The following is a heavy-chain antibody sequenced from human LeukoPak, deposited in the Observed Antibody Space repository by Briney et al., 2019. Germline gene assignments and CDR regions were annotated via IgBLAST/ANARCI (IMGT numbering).Heavy chain of an antibody. D-gene: IGHD1-1*01. Sequence: PGGSLRLSCAASGFTVSTNYMSWVGHAPGKGLEWVAVIYSGGSTDYADSVKGRFTISRDNSKNTLYLQMNSLRAEDTAVYYCANARQLERRSFNWFDPWGQGTLVTVSS. V-gene: IGHV3-66*01. CDR1: GFTVSTNY. J-gene: IGHJ5*02. CDR3: ANARQLERRSFNWFDP. CDR2: IYSGGST.